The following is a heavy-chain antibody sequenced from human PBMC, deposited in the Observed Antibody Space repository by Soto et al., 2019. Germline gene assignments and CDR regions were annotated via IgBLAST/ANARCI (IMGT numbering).Heavy chain of an antibody. J-gene: IGHJ4*02. V-gene: IGHV3-48*02. CDR2: ISSGSDNI. D-gene: IGHD2-21*02. Sequence: LVESGGGLVSPGGSLRLSCVASGFRFSDHSMTWVRQSPGKGLQWIAYISSGSDNIYYAESVRGRFTVSRDNAKNALFLQMNSLRDDDTAKYYCARLPKGSLVTAWGQGTRVTVSS. CDR3: ARLPKGSLVTA. CDR1: GFRFSDHS.